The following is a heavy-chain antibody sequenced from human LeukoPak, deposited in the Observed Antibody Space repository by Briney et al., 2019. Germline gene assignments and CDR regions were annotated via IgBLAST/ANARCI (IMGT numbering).Heavy chain of an antibody. D-gene: IGHD4-17*01. CDR3: ARDPHGYGDYWAFYI. V-gene: IGHV4-4*07. J-gene: IGHJ3*02. CDR1: GGSISSYY. CDR2: IYTSGST. Sequence: SETLSLTCTVSGGSISSYYWSWIRQPAGKGLEWIGRIYTSGSTNYNPSLKSRVTMSVDTSKNQFSLKLSSVTAADTAVYYWARDPHGYGDYWAFYIWGQGTMVTVSS.